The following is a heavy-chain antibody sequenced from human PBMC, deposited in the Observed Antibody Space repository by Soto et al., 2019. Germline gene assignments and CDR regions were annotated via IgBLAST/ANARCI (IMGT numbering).Heavy chain of an antibody. CDR1: GGSLSFNY. CDR3: ARHGAEWELLLDDY. Sequence: SETLSLTCSVSGGSLSFNYWSWIRQVPGKGLEWIGYIFYTGNSNYNPSLKSRVTISVDTSKNQFSLKLSSVTAADTAVYYCARHGAEWELLLDDYWGQGTLVTVSS. J-gene: IGHJ4*02. CDR2: IFYTGNS. D-gene: IGHD1-26*01. V-gene: IGHV4-59*08.